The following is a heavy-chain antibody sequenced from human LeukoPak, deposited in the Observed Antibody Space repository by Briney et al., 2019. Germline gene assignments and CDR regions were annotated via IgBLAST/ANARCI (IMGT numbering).Heavy chain of an antibody. CDR3: ARDLLADIYTKDSYFYIAV. V-gene: IGHV1-69*13. Sequence: SVKVSCKASGYTFTGYYMHWVRQAPGQGLEWMGGIIPMFGTANYTRRFQGRITIIADESTSTTYMELSSLKSEDTAVYYCARDLLADIYTKDSYFYIAVWGKGTTVTVSS. D-gene: IGHD3-3*02. CDR2: IIPMFGTA. J-gene: IGHJ6*03. CDR1: GYTFTGYY.